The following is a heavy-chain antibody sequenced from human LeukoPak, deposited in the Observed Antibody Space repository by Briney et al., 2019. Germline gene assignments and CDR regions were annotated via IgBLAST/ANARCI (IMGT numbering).Heavy chain of an antibody. D-gene: IGHD3-22*01. CDR2: FYFNGNSA. CDR1: GYTLGNHY. Sequence: ASMKVSCKASGYTLGNHYIHWVRQAPGQGLEWLGVFYFNGNSATYSEKFQGRVSLTRDTSTNTVYMALGSLRSEDTAVYYCARVSYDSSGYWSPVQYYYGMDVWGQGTTVTVSS. CDR3: ARVSYDSSGYWSPVQYYYGMDV. J-gene: IGHJ6*02. V-gene: IGHV1-46*01.